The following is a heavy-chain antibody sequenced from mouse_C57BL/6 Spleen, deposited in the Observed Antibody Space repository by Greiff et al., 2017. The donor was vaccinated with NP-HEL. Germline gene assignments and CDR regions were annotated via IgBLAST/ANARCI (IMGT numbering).Heavy chain of an antibody. CDR1: GYTFTDYE. Sequence: QVQLQQSGAELVRPGASVTLSCKASGYTFTDYEMHWVKQTPVHGLEWIGAIDPEPGGTAYNQKFKGKAILTADKSSSTAYMELRSLTSDDSAVYDCTRSRDYDLWYFDVWGTGTTVSVSS. D-gene: IGHD2-4*01. J-gene: IGHJ1*03. CDR3: TRSRDYDLWYFDV. CDR2: IDPEPGGT. V-gene: IGHV1-15*01.